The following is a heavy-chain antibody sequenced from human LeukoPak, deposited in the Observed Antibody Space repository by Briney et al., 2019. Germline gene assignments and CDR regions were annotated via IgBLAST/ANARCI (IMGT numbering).Heavy chain of an antibody. J-gene: IGHJ4*02. D-gene: IGHD1-20*01. CDR1: GGAISSSDDY. Sequence: SETLSLTCSVSGGAISSSDDYWGFVRQTPGKGLEWMGSIYYTGSSHYNPSLRSRATISVDTSKNQFSLKLSSVTAADTAVYYCARDTSPGITGTYWGQGTLVTVSS. CDR3: ARDTSPGITGTY. V-gene: IGHV4-39*07. CDR2: IYYTGSS.